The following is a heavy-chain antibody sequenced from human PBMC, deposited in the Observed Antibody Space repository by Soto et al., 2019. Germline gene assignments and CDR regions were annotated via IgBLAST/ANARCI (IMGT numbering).Heavy chain of an antibody. Sequence: LRLSCAASGFTFSTYDMHWVRQATGKSLEWVSAIGTIGDTYYLDSVKGRFTISRENAKNSLYLQMNSLRAGDTAVYYCARGRSNQYESSPPPKFDPWGRGTLVTVSS. J-gene: IGHJ5*02. CDR1: GFTFSTYD. D-gene: IGHD2-8*01. CDR3: ARGRSNQYESSPPPKFDP. V-gene: IGHV3-13*01. CDR2: IGTIGDT.